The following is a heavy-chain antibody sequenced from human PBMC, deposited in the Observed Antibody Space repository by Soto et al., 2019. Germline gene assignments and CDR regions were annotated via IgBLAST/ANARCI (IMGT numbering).Heavy chain of an antibody. CDR2: ISYDGSDR. J-gene: IGHJ6*02. CDR3: AKVSSDRGYYFYGMDV. CDR1: GFTFRSYG. Sequence: QVQLVESGGGVVQPGRSLRLSCAASGFTFRSYGMHWVRQAPGKGLEWVAVISYDGSDRYYADSVKGRFTISRDNSKNTLYPQMNSLRAEDTAVYYCAKVSSDRGYYFYGMDVWGQGTTVTVSS. V-gene: IGHV3-30*18. D-gene: IGHD3-10*01.